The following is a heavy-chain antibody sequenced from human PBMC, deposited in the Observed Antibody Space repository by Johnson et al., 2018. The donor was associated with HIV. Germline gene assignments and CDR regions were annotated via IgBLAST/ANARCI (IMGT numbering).Heavy chain of an antibody. CDR1: EFTFGNYW. CDR3: ARISGWYSPAFDI. D-gene: IGHD6-19*01. V-gene: IGHV3-74*03. CDR2: IYSDGSDT. Sequence: VQLVESGGGLIQPGGSLTLSCEGSEFTFGNYWMHWVRQAPGKGLVWVARIYSDGSDTKYADSVKGRFTISRDNSKNTLYLQMNSLRAEDTAVYYCARISGWYSPAFDIWGQGTMVTVSS. J-gene: IGHJ3*02.